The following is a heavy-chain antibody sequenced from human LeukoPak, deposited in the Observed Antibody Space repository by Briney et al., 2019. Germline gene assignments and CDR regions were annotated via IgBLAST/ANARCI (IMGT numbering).Heavy chain of an antibody. D-gene: IGHD5-24*01. Sequence: GSSVKVSCKASGGTFSSYAISWVRQAPGQGLEWMGGIIPIFGTANYAQKFQGRVTITADESTSTAYMELSSLRSEDTAVYYCARERGDGYVSSFFDYWGQGTLVTVSS. CDR3: ARERGDGYVSSFFDY. CDR2: IIPIFGTA. J-gene: IGHJ4*02. V-gene: IGHV1-69*01. CDR1: GGTFSSYA.